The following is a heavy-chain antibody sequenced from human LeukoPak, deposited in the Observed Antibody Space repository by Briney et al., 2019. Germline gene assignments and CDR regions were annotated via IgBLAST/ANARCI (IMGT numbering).Heavy chain of an antibody. J-gene: IGHJ4*02. Sequence: GGSLRLSCAASGFTFSSYGMHWVRQAPGKGLEWVAVISYDGSNKYYADSVKGRFTISRDNSKNTLYLQMNSLRAEDTAVYYCARSDGSYDYGDYWGQGTLVTVSS. V-gene: IGHV3-30*03. D-gene: IGHD1-26*01. CDR2: ISYDGSNK. CDR3: ARSDGSYDYGDY. CDR1: GFTFSSYG.